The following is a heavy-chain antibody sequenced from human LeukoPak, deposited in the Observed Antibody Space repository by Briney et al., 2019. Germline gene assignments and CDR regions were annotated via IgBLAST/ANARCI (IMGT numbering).Heavy chain of an antibody. J-gene: IGHJ5*01. CDR2: IKEDGGEK. CDR1: GFTFSNYW. CDR3: ARDSRLNTNYNCLDS. Sequence: PGGSLRLSCAASGFTFSNYWMSWVRQAPGKGLEWVANIKEDGGEKHYVDSVKGRFTISRDNAKNSLYLQINSLRAEDTAVYYCARDSRLNTNYNCLDSWGQGPLVIVSS. D-gene: IGHD4/OR15-4a*01. V-gene: IGHV3-7*01.